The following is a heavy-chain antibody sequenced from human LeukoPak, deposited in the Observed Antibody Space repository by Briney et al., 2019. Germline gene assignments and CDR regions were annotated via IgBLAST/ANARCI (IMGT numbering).Heavy chain of an antibody. CDR3: AAGSLPHNWFDP. D-gene: IGHD1-26*01. J-gene: IGHJ5*02. CDR1: GYTPTELS. Sequence: ASVNVSCKVSGYTPTELSMHWVRQAPGKGLEWMGGFDPEDSETIYAQKFQGRVTMTEDTSTDTAYMELSSLRSEDTAVYYCAAGSLPHNWFDPWGQGTLVTVSS. V-gene: IGHV1-24*01. CDR2: FDPEDSET.